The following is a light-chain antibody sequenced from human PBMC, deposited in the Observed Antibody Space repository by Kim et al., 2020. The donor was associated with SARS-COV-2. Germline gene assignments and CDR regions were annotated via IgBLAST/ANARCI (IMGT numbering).Light chain of an antibody. V-gene: IGLV3-25*03. Sequence: SQGQTARITCSGDALPKQYAYWYQQKPGQAPVVVISKDSERPSGIPERFSGSSSGTTVTLTISGVQAEDEADYYCQSADSTGTYVVFGGGTKLTVL. CDR1: ALPKQY. CDR2: KDS. CDR3: QSADSTGTYVV. J-gene: IGLJ2*01.